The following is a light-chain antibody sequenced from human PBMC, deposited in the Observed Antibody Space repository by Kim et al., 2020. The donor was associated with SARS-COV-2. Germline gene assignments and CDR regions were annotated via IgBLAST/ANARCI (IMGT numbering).Light chain of an antibody. CDR2: GPS. J-gene: IGKJ2*01. CDR3: QHYGASHYT. Sequence: LSPGERATLHCRASQTVSSGYLAWYQQKPGQAPRLLIYGPSTRITGIPDRFSGSGSGTDFTLTISRLEPEDFAVYYCQHYGASHYTFGQGTKLEI. V-gene: IGKV3-20*01. CDR1: QTVSSGY.